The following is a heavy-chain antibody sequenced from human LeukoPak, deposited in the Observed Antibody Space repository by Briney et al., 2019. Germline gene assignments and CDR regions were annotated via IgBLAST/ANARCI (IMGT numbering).Heavy chain of an antibody. CDR1: GGSISSGSYY. CDR2: IYTSGSA. D-gene: IGHD5-12*01. Sequence: SETLSLTCTVSGGSISSGSYYWSWIRQPAGKGLEWIGHIYTSGSANYNPSLKSRVTMSVDTSKNQFSLKLSSVTAADTAVYYCARVAYSGYDFRGTFDYWGQGTLVTVSS. CDR3: ARVAYSGYDFRGTFDY. J-gene: IGHJ4*02. V-gene: IGHV4-61*09.